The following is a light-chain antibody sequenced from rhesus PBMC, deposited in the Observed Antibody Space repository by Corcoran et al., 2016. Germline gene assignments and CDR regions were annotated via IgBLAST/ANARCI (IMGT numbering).Light chain of an antibody. J-gene: IGKJ4*01. V-gene: IGKV1-22*01. Sequence: DIQMTQSPSSLSAFVGDTVTITCRASHSISSWVDWYQQKPGKAPKLLIYKASSLQSGVPTRFSGSGHETDFPLTICSLQPADFATYYCLQYSISPPLTFGGGTKVKIK. CDR1: HSISSW. CDR3: LQYSISPPLT. CDR2: KAS.